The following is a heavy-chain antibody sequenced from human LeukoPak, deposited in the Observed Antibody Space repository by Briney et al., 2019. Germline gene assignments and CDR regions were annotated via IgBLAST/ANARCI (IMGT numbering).Heavy chain of an antibody. D-gene: IGHD5-12*01. V-gene: IGHV1-2*02. Sequence: ASVKVSCKASGYTFTGYYMHWVRQAPGQGLEWMGWINPNSGGTNYAQNFQGRVTITMDTSISTAYMELSRLKSDDTAVYYCARQSSANDYAFDYWGQGTLVTVSS. J-gene: IGHJ4*02. CDR2: INPNSGGT. CDR3: ARQSSANDYAFDY. CDR1: GYTFTGYY.